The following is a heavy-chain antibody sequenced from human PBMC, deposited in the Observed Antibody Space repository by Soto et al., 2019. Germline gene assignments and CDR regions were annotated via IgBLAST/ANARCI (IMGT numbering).Heavy chain of an antibody. V-gene: IGHV3-23*01. CDR2: ISVSGGST. CDR3: AKVCNLSMKVVEGFDF. J-gene: IGHJ4*02. D-gene: IGHD3-22*01. CDR1: GFTFISYA. Sequence: EVQLLESGGGLVQPGGSLRLSCAASGFTFISYAMSWVRQAPGKGLEWVSTISVSGGSTYYADSVKGRFTISGDNSKNTLYLQMNSLRAEDTAVYYCAKVCNLSMKVVEGFDFWGQGTLVNVSS.